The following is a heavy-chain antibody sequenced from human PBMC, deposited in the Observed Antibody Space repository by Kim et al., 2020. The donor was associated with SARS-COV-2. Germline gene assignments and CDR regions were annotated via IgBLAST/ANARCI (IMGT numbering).Heavy chain of an antibody. Sequence: GGSLRLSCAASGFTFSSYGMHWVRQAPGKGLEWVSAIWYDGSNKYYADSVKGRFTISRDNSKNTLYLQMNSLRAEDTAVYYCARDRSGNLVTVGNGFDPWGQGTLVTVSS. CDR3: ARDRSGNLVTVGNGFDP. CDR2: IWYDGSNK. CDR1: GFTFSSYG. J-gene: IGHJ5*02. V-gene: IGHV3-33*01. D-gene: IGHD4-4*01.